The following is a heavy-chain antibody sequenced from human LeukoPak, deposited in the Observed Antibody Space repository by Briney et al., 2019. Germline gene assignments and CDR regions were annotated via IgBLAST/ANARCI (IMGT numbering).Heavy chain of an antibody. Sequence: SETLSLTCTVSGGSISSYYWSWIRQPPGKGLEWIGYIYYSGSTNYNPSLKSRVTIPVDTSKNQFSLKLSSVTAADTAVYYCARDRSLYGDYGFDAFDIWGQGTMVTVSS. V-gene: IGHV4-59*01. CDR1: GGSISSYY. CDR3: ARDRSLYGDYGFDAFDI. D-gene: IGHD4-17*01. J-gene: IGHJ3*02. CDR2: IYYSGST.